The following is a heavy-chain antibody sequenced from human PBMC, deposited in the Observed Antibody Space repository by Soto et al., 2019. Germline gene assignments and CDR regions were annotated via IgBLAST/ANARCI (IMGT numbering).Heavy chain of an antibody. V-gene: IGHV3-48*01. J-gene: IGHJ4*02. D-gene: IGHD2-21*01. CDR1: GFTFSSYS. CDR3: ARVAWVARSYSSYFDY. Sequence: SGGSLRLSCAASGFTFSSYSMNWVRQAPGKGLEWVSYISSSSSTTYYADSVKGRFTISRDNAKNSLYLQMNSLRAEDTAVYYCARVAWVARSYSSYFDYWGQGTLVTVSS. CDR2: ISSSSSTT.